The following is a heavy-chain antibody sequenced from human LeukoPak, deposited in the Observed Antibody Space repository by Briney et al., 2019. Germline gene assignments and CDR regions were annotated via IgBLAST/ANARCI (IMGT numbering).Heavy chain of an antibody. CDR2: VYYSGSA. D-gene: IGHD3-16*01. CDR1: GGSISSYY. Sequence: SQTLSLTCTVSGGSISSYYRRWIRQPPGKGLEWIGYVYYSGSANYNPSLKSRVTTSVDTSKNQCSLRVSSVSAADTAVYYWARVLGGIPGVFDIWGHGTMVTVSS. J-gene: IGHJ3*02. V-gene: IGHV4-59*01. CDR3: ARVLGGIPGVFDI.